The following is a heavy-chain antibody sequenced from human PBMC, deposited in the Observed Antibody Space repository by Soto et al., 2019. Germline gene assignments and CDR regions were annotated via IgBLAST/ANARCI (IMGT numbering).Heavy chain of an antibody. V-gene: IGHV4-59*01. J-gene: IGHJ4*02. CDR3: AREGNLGRWIQPLDS. CDR1: GDSISSYC. D-gene: IGHD2-2*03. CDR2: IHYNGNT. Sequence: PLEILSLTCTVSGDSISSYCLSWIRQPPGKGLEWIGNIHYNGNTKYSPSLKSRVTMSVDTSKNHFSLKLISVTTADTAVYFCAREGNLGRWIQPLDSWGQGTLVTVSS.